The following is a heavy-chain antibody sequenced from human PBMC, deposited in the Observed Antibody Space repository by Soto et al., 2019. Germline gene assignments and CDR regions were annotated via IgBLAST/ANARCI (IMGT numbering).Heavy chain of an antibody. CDR3: ASRGSSYGQGDY. Sequence: QVQLVESGGVVVQPGRSLRLSCAASGFTFSSYGMHWVRQAPGKGLEWVAVISYDGSNKYYSDSVKGRFTISRDNSKNTLYLQMNSLRAEDTAVYYCASRGSSYGQGDYWGQGTLVTVSS. J-gene: IGHJ4*02. CDR2: ISYDGSNK. D-gene: IGHD5-18*01. V-gene: IGHV3-30*03. CDR1: GFTFSSYG.